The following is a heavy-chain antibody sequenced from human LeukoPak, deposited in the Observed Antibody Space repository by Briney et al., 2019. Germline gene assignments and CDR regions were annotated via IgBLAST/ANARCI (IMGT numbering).Heavy chain of an antibody. CDR2: ISGSGGST. CDR1: GFTFSSYA. CDR3: AKDPRYCSGGSCSRPNWFDS. Sequence: GGSLRLSCAASGFTFSSYAMSWVRQAPGKGMEWVSAISGSGGSTYYADSVKGRFTISRDNSKNTLYLQMNSLRAEDTAVYYCAKDPRYCSGGSCSRPNWFDSWGQGTLVTVSS. D-gene: IGHD2-15*01. J-gene: IGHJ5*01. V-gene: IGHV3-23*01.